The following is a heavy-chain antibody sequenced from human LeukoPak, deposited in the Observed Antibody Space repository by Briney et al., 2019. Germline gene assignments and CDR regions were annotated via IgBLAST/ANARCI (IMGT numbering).Heavy chain of an antibody. D-gene: IGHD2-2*01. V-gene: IGHV3-23*01. CDR1: GFTFNNYA. CDR3: AKIPKGGYFDS. Sequence: GGSLRLSCAASGFTFNNYAMNWVRQAPGKGLEWVSHISPSGDSTYYADSVKGRFTISRDSSKNTLSLQMNSLKAEDTAVYYCAKIPKGGYFDSWGQGTLVTVSS. CDR2: ISPSGDST. J-gene: IGHJ4*02.